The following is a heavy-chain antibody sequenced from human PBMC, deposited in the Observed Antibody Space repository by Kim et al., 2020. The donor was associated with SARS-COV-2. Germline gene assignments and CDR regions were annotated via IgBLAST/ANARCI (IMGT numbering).Heavy chain of an antibody. CDR2: ISGSGGST. V-gene: IGHV3-23*01. Sequence: GGSLRLSCAASGFTFSSYAMSWVRQAPGKGLEWVSAISGSGGSTYYADSVKGRFTISRDNSKNTLYLQMNSLRAEDTAVYYCAKDKGVRGVIIEADYYGMDVWGQGTTVTVSS. CDR3: AKDKGVRGVIIEADYYGMDV. D-gene: IGHD3-10*01. CDR1: GFTFSSYA. J-gene: IGHJ6*02.